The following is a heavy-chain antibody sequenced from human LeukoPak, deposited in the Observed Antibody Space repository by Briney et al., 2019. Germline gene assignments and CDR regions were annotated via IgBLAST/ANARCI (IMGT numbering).Heavy chain of an antibody. J-gene: IGHJ4*02. CDR1: GFTFSSYS. CDR3: ARDKGMVRGVIGY. D-gene: IGHD3-10*01. Sequence: PGGSLRLSCAASGFTFSSYSMNWVRQAPGKGLEWVSSISSSSSYIYYADSVKGRFTISRDNAKNSPYLQMNSLRAEDTAVYYCARDKGMVRGVIGYWGQGTLVTVSS. V-gene: IGHV3-21*01. CDR2: ISSSSSYI.